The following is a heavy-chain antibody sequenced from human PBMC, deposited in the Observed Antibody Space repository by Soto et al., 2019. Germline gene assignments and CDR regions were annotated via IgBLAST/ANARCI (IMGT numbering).Heavy chain of an antibody. Sequence: SETLSLTCAVSGGSFTSNNWWTWVRQPPGQGLEWIGEIYRTGSTNYNPSFKSRVTISLDKSENQFSLKVTSLTAADTAVYYCASRDPGTSVDYWGQGTLVTVAS. D-gene: IGHD1-7*01. CDR3: ASRDPGTSVDY. V-gene: IGHV4-4*02. CDR2: IYRTGST. CDR1: GGSFTSNNW. J-gene: IGHJ4*02.